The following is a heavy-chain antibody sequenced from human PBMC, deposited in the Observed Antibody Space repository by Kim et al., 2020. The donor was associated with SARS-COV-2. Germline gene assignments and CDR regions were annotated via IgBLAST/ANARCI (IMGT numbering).Heavy chain of an antibody. CDR2: ISWDGGST. Sequence: GGSLRLSCAASGFTFDDYTMHWVRQAPGKGLEWVSLISWDGGSTYYADSVKGRFTISRDNSKNSLYLQMNSLRTEDTALYYCAKDIAVAWFPGYYGMDVWGQGTTVTVSS. CDR1: GFTFDDYT. D-gene: IGHD6-19*01. CDR3: AKDIAVAWFPGYYGMDV. J-gene: IGHJ6*02. V-gene: IGHV3-43*01.